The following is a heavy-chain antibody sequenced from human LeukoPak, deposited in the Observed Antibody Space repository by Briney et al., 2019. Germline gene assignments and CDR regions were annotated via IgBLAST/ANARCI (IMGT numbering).Heavy chain of an antibody. CDR3: AREVRGVDTAMVLLYYFDY. CDR2: IIPIFGTA. D-gene: IGHD5-18*01. CDR1: GGTFSSYA. V-gene: IGHV1-69*05. J-gene: IGHJ4*02. Sequence: GASVKVSCKASGGTFSSYAISWVRQAPGQGLEWMGGIIPIFGTANYAQKFQGRVTITTDESTSTAYMELSSLRSEDTAVYYCAREVRGVDTAMVLLYYFDYWGQGTLVTVSS.